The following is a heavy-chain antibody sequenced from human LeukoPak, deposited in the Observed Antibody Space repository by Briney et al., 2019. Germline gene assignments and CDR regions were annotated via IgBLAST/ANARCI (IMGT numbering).Heavy chain of an antibody. CDR3: AREAVAGRDGFDY. V-gene: IGHV1-2*06. Sequence: ASVKVSCKASGYTFTGYYIHWVRQAPGQGLEWMGRINPNSGGTNYAQKFQGRVTMTRDTSISTAYMELSRLRSDDTAVYYCAREAVAGRDGFDYWGQGTLVTVSS. CDR1: GYTFTGYY. J-gene: IGHJ4*02. CDR2: INPNSGGT. D-gene: IGHD6-19*01.